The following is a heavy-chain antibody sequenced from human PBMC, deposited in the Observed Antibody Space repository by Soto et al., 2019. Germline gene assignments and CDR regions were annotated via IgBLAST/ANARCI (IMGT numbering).Heavy chain of an antibody. D-gene: IGHD3-22*01. V-gene: IGHV3-74*01. CDR2: INSDGSST. Sequence: GGSLRLSCAASGFTFSSYWMHWVRQAPGKGLVWVSRINSDGSSTSYADSVKGRFTISRDNAKNTLYLQMNSLRAEDTAVYYCARGYYDSSGYPYDYWGQGALVTVSS. J-gene: IGHJ4*02. CDR3: ARGYYDSSGYPYDY. CDR1: GFTFSSYW.